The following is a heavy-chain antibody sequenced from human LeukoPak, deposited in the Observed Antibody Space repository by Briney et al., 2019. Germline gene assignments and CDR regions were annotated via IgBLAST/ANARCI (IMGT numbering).Heavy chain of an antibody. V-gene: IGHV1-2*02. CDR2: IGPHSTFT. D-gene: IGHD2/OR15-2a*01. CDR1: GFTFTDHY. CDR3: VREGEGPLSKDFDY. Sequence: VKVSCKSSGFTFTDHYIHWVRQGPGQGLEWMGYIGPHSTFTSSPQEFQGRVTMTRDASMSTAYMELTRLTSDDTAVYYCVREGEGPLSKDFDYWGQGTLVTVSS. J-gene: IGHJ4*02.